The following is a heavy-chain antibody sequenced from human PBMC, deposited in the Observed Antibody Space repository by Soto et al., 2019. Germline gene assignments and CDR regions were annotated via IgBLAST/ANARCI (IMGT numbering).Heavy chain of an antibody. V-gene: IGHV3-23*01. J-gene: IGHJ6*02. Sequence: EVQLLESGGGLVQPGGSLRLSCAASGFPFSTSAMNWVRQAPGKGLEWVSIISATSDAAHYAESVKGRFTSSRDNSKNTLYLQMNSLGAEDTAVYYCGKYSGSYPVYNGMNLWGQGTTVTVSS. CDR2: ISATSDAA. CDR3: GKYSGSYPVYNGMNL. D-gene: IGHD1-26*01. CDR1: GFPFSTSA.